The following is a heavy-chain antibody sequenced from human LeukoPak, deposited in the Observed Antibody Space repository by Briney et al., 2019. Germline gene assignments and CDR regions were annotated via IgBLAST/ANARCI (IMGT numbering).Heavy chain of an antibody. CDR3: AKGAFSSSWKENWFDP. Sequence: GGSLRLSCAASGFIFSNYAMHWVRQAPGKGLEWVALISSDGSKIYYADSVKGRFTISRDNSKNTLYLQMNSLRAEDTAVYYCAKGAFSSSWKENWFDPWGQGTLVTVSS. V-gene: IGHV3-30*04. CDR1: GFIFSNYA. CDR2: ISSDGSKI. J-gene: IGHJ5*02. D-gene: IGHD6-13*01.